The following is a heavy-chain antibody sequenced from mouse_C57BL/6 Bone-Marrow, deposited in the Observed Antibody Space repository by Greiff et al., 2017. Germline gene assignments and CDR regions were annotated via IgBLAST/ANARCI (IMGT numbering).Heavy chain of an antibody. CDR3: ARRDYYGSSSFAY. CDR2: ISSGSSTI. V-gene: IGHV5-17*01. D-gene: IGHD1-1*01. Sequence: EVQLVESGGGLVKPGGSLKLSCAASGFTFSDYGMHWVRQAPEKGLEWVAYISSGSSTIYYADTVKGRFTISRDNAKNTLFLQMTSLRSEDTAMYYCARRDYYGSSSFAYWGQGTLVTVCA. CDR1: GFTFSDYG. J-gene: IGHJ3*01.